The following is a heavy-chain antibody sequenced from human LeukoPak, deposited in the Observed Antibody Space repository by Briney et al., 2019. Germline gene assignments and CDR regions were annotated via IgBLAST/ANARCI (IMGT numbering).Heavy chain of an antibody. CDR3: ARNPTYSSGWYGWFDP. CDR2: IYYSGST. J-gene: IGHJ5*02. Sequence: SQTLSLTCTVSGGSISSGGYYWSWIRQPPGKGLEWIGYIYYSGSTNYNPSLKSRVTISVDTSKNQFSLKLSSVTAADTAVYYCARNPTYSSGWYGWFDPWGQGTLVTVSS. V-gene: IGHV4-61*08. D-gene: IGHD6-19*01. CDR1: GGSISSGGYY.